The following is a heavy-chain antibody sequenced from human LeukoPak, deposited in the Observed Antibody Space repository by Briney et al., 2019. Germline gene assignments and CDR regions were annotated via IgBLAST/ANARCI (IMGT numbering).Heavy chain of an antibody. V-gene: IGHV4-31*03. Sequence: SETLSLTCTVSGGSISSGGYYWSWIRQHPGKGLEWIGYIYYSGSTYYNPSLKSRVTISVDTSKTQFSLKLSSVTAADTAVYYCARVPRNLQTIAAAGTMDNWFDPWGQGTLVTVSS. J-gene: IGHJ5*02. D-gene: IGHD6-13*01. CDR1: GGSISSGGYY. CDR3: ARVPRNLQTIAAAGTMDNWFDP. CDR2: IYYSGST.